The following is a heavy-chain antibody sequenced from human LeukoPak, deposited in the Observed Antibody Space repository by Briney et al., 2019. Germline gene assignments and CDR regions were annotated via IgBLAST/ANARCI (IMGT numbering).Heavy chain of an antibody. Sequence: ASVKVSCKVSGYTLTELSMHWVRQAPGKGLEWMGGFDPEDGETIYAQKFQGRVTMTEDTSTDTAYMELSSLRSEDTAVYYCATSAIFGVVIPFDYWGQGTLVTVSS. CDR1: GYTLTELS. CDR3: ATSAIFGVVIPFDY. D-gene: IGHD3-3*01. V-gene: IGHV1-24*01. CDR2: FDPEDGET. J-gene: IGHJ4*02.